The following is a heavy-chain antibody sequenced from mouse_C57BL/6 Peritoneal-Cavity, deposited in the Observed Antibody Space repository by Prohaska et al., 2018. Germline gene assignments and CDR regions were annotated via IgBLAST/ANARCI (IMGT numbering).Heavy chain of an antibody. J-gene: IGHJ2*01. Sequence: HGKSLEWIGDINPNNGGTIYNQKFKGKATLTVDKSSSTAYMELRSLTSEDTAVYYCARPYSNYPYYFDYWGQGTTLTVSS. CDR3: ARPYSNYPYYFDY. D-gene: IGHD2-5*01. CDR2: INPNNGGT. V-gene: IGHV1-18*01.